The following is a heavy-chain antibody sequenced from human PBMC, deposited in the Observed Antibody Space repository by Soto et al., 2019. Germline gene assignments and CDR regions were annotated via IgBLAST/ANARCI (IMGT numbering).Heavy chain of an antibody. Sequence: GGSLRLSCAASGFTFDDYAMHWVRQAPGKGLEWVSGISWNSGSIGYADSGKGRFTISRDNAKNSLYLQMNSLRAEDTALYYCAKDRNYDSSGPFGAFDIWGQGTMVTVSS. D-gene: IGHD3-22*01. V-gene: IGHV3-9*01. CDR3: AKDRNYDSSGPFGAFDI. J-gene: IGHJ3*02. CDR2: ISWNSGSI. CDR1: GFTFDDYA.